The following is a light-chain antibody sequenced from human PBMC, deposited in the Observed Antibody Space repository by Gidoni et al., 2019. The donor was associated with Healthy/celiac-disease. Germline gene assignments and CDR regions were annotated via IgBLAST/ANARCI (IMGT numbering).Light chain of an antibody. CDR1: AVPKQY. V-gene: IGLV3-25*03. CDR2: KDS. CDR3: QSADSSGTYVV. Sequence: SYALTHPASMSVSPVQTARITCSGDAVPKQYAYWYQQKPGQAPVLMIYKDSERPSGIPERFSGSSSGTTVTLTISGVQAEDEADYYCQSADSSGTYVVFGGGTKLTVL. J-gene: IGLJ2*01.